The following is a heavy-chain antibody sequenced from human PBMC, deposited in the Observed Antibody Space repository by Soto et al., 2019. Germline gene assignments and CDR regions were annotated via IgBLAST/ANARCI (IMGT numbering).Heavy chain of an antibody. J-gene: IGHJ6*02. CDR3: AKGRAGYVVVPAAILATYYYYYCGMDV. CDR2: LSGSGSST. Sequence: PGGPLRPSCAASGFTFSSYAMSWDRQAAGDGLEWVSALSGSGSSTSYAAAVEGRVTTARNNAKNTLYLQMNSLRAEDTAVYYCAKGRAGYVVVPAAILATYYYYYCGMDVWGQGTTVTVSS. V-gene: IGHV3-23*01. CDR1: GFTFSSYA. D-gene: IGHD2-2*02.